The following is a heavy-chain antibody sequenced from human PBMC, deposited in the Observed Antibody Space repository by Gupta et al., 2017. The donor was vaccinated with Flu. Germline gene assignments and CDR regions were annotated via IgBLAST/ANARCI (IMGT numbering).Heavy chain of an antibody. Sequence: EVHLVESGGGLVQPGRSLRLSCAASGFTFDDYAIHWVRQVPGKGLEWVSGISRESDEIGYADSLRGRFTIARDNAKYSLYLQINSLITEDTALYYCVKDYLCGLGGIFRSFWLVHWGQGALVIVSS. CDR2: ISRESDEI. D-gene: IGHD3-16*01. V-gene: IGHV3-9*01. CDR1: GFTFDDYA. CDR3: VKDYLCGLGGIFRSFWLVH. J-gene: IGHJ4*02.